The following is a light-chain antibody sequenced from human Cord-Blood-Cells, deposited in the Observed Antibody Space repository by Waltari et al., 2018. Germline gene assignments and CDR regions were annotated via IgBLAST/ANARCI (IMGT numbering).Light chain of an antibody. CDR1: QSVSSSY. J-gene: IGKJ2*01. CDR3: QQYGSSRGYT. Sequence: DIVLTQSPGTLSLSPGERATLSCRASQSVSSSYLAWYQQKPGQAPRLRIYGASSRTTGIPDRFSGSGSGTDFTLTISRLEPEDFAVYYCQQYGSSRGYTFGQGTKLEIK. V-gene: IGKV3-20*01. CDR2: GAS.